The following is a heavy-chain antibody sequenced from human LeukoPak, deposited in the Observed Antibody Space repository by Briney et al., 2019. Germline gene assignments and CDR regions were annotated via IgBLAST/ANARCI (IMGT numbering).Heavy chain of an antibody. V-gene: IGHV4-34*01. Sequence: SETLSLTCGVSGGSFGGYYWSWVRQSPGEGLEWIGEINDSGSTNYNSSLKSRVTLSVDTSKKQFSLNLTSVTAADTAVYYCARVVYHGRRLYFDYWGQGTLVTVSS. CDR3: ARVVYHGRRLYFDY. CDR2: INDSGST. J-gene: IGHJ4*02. CDR1: GGSFGGYY. D-gene: IGHD2-21*01.